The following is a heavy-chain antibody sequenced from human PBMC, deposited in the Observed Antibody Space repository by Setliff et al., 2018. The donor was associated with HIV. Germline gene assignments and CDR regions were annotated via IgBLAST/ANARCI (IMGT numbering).Heavy chain of an antibody. CDR2: IYTTGGT. CDR3: ARSNPVITAGLLAY. V-gene: IGHV4-4*07. D-gene: IGHD6-13*01. J-gene: IGHJ4*02. Sequence: SETLSLTCNISKVSITTNYWNWIQQPAGKGLEWSGRIYTTGGTNYNPALKSRVTMSIDTSKNQISLKLNSVTAADTAIYYCARSNPVITAGLLAYLGPGILVTVSS. CDR1: KVSITTNY.